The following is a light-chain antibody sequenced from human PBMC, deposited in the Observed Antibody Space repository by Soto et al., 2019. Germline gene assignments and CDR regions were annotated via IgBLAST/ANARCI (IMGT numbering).Light chain of an antibody. CDR1: QSIDSY. CDR3: QQSYNTPT. V-gene: IGKV1-39*01. Sequence: DIQMTQSPSSLSASVRDRVTITCRASQSIDSYLNWYQQKPGKAPKLLIYAASSLQSGVPSRFSGSGSGADFTLTISSLQPEDSAIYYCQQSYNTPTFGQGTKVEIK. J-gene: IGKJ1*01. CDR2: AAS.